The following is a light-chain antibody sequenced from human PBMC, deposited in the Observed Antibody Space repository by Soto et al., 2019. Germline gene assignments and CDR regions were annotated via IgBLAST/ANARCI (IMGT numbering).Light chain of an antibody. V-gene: IGKV3-15*01. CDR2: GAS. Sequence: EFLLTQSPATLSASPGERVTLSCWSSQSVDVNLAWYQQTPGQAPRLLIYGASTRATDMPGTFSGGGSGTEFTLTISSLQTDDFSTYYCQQYHSYWTFGQGTKVDI. CDR3: QQYHSYWT. J-gene: IGKJ1*01. CDR1: QSVDVN.